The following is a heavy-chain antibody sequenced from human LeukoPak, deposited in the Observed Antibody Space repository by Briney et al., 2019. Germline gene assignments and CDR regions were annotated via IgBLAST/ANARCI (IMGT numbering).Heavy chain of an antibody. D-gene: IGHD4-17*01. V-gene: IGHV4-34*10. Sequence: PSETLSLTCAVSGGSFSDYYWTWIRQPPGKGLEWIGEINRGGSTNYSPSLKSRVTMSVDTSKNQFSLKLSSVTAADTAMYYCAREGRQDYVYFDHWGQGSLVTVSS. CDR3: AREGRQDYVYFDH. J-gene: IGHJ4*02. CDR2: INRGGST. CDR1: GGSFSDYY.